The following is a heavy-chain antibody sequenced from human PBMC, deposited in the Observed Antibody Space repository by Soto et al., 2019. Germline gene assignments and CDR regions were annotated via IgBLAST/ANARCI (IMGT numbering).Heavy chain of an antibody. CDR2: IYHTVTT. J-gene: IGHJ4*02. CDR1: GGSISDNC. D-gene: IGHD6-19*01. V-gene: IGHV4-4*02. Sequence: QVQLQESGPGLVKPSGTLSLTCAVSGGSISDNCWSWVRQPPGKGLEWIGQIYHTVTTHYNPSLGSRVSISIDKSKNQFSLKLSSVTAADTAVYYCARHIAVPRTRGFAFWGQGTLVTVSS. CDR3: ARHIAVPRTRGFAF.